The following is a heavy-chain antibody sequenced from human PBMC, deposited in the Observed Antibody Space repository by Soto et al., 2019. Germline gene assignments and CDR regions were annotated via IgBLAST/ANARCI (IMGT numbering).Heavy chain of an antibody. Sequence: EVQLVESGGGVVQPGGSLRLSCTASGFTFNTHWMHWVRQAPGKGMVWVSRIYFDGITTNHADSVKGRLTVSRDNAKSTVYLHVNTLRDEDTAVYYSASGGAMGVDYWGQGTLVTVSS. V-gene: IGHV3-74*01. J-gene: IGHJ4*02. CDR1: GFTFNTHW. CDR2: IYFDGITT. D-gene: IGHD1-26*01. CDR3: ASGGAMGVDY.